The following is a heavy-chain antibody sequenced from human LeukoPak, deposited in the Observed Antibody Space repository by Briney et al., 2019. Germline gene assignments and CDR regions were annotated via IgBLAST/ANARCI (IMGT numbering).Heavy chain of an antibody. CDR1: GFTFSSYG. CDR2: MSYDGSNK. Sequence: GGSLRLSCAASGFTFSSYGMHWVRQAPGKGLEWVAVMSYDGSNKYYADSVKGRFTISRDNSKNTLFLQMNSLRAEDTAVYYCAKSEWELLLAASVDYWGQGTLVTVSS. J-gene: IGHJ4*02. V-gene: IGHV3-30*18. D-gene: IGHD1-26*01. CDR3: AKSEWELLLAASVDY.